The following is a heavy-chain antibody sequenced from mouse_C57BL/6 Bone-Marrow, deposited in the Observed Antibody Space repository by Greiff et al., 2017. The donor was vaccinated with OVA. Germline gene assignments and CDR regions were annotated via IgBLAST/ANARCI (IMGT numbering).Heavy chain of an antibody. V-gene: IGHV1-15*01. J-gene: IGHJ3*01. CDR3: TEGRLAY. CDR2: IDPETGGT. CDR1: GYTFTDYE. Sequence: VKLMESGAELVRPGASVTLSCKASGYTFTDYEMHWVKQTPVHGLEWIGAIDPETGGTAYNQKFKGKAILTADKSSSTAYMELRSLTSEDSAVYYGTEGRLAYWDQGTLVTVSA. D-gene: IGHD3-3*01.